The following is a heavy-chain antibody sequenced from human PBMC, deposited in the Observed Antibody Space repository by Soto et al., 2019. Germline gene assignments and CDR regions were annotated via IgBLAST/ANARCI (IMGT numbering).Heavy chain of an antibody. J-gene: IGHJ4*02. CDR2: ISGSGGST. CDR1: GFTFSSYA. CDR3: AKVIWIRTTVTVYYFDY. Sequence: GGSLRLSCAASGFTFSSYAMSWVRQAPGKGLEWVSAISGSGGSTYYADSVKGRFTISRDNSKNTLYLQMNSLRAEDTAVYYCAKVIWIRTTVTVYYFDYWGQGTLVTVSS. D-gene: IGHD4-17*01. V-gene: IGHV3-23*01.